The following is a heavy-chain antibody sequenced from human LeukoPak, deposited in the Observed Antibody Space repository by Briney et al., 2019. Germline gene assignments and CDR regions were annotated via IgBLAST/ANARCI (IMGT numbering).Heavy chain of an antibody. CDR3: ARISSGYDISRNDYYYYMDV. Sequence: SETLSLTCAVYGGSFSGYYWSWIRQPPGKGLEWIGEINHSGSTNYNPSLKSRVTISVDTSKNQFSLKLSSVTAADTAVYYCARISSGYDISRNDYYYYMDVWGQGTMVTVSS. D-gene: IGHD5-12*01. CDR1: GGSFSGYY. J-gene: IGHJ6*03. V-gene: IGHV4-34*01. CDR2: INHSGST.